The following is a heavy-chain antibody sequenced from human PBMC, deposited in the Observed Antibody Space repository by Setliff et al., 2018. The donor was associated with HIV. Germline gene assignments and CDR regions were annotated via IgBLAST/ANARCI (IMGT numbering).Heavy chain of an antibody. CDR2: IYHSGST. D-gene: IGHD6-6*01. Sequence: PSETLSLTCAVSGYSISSGYYWGWIRQPPGKGLEWIGSIYHSGSTYYNPSLKSRVTISLDTSKNQFSLKVSSVTAADTAVYYFARRTAPPSGFYSHYYLDVWGKGTTVTVSS. V-gene: IGHV4-38-2*01. CDR1: GYSISSGYY. CDR3: ARRTAPPSGFYSHYYLDV. J-gene: IGHJ6*03.